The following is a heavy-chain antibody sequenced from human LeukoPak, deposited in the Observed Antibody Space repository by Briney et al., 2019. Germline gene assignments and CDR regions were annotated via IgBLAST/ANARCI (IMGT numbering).Heavy chain of an antibody. V-gene: IGHV3-23*01. J-gene: IGHJ4*02. Sequence: GGSLRLSCAASGFTFSSYAMSWVRQAPGKGLEWVSGISGSGDNTYYADSVKGRFTISRDNSKNTLYVQVNSLGTEDTAAYYYAKGSYYDSSGSFYFDYWGQGTLVTVSS. D-gene: IGHD3-22*01. CDR3: AKGSYYDSSGSFYFDY. CDR2: ISGSGDNT. CDR1: GFTFSSYA.